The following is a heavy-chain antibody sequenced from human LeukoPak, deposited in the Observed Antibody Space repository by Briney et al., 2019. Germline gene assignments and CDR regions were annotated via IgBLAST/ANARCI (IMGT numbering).Heavy chain of an antibody. CDR3: ARASSYDTPIDY. V-gene: IGHV3-30-3*01. CDR2: ISYDGSNK. Sequence: GGSLRLSCAASGFTFSSYAMHWVRQAPGKGLEWVAVISYDGSNKYYADSVKGRFTISRDNSKNTLYLQMNSLRAEDTAVYYCARASSYDTPIDYWGQGTLVTVSS. CDR1: GFTFSSYA. J-gene: IGHJ4*02. D-gene: IGHD3-9*01.